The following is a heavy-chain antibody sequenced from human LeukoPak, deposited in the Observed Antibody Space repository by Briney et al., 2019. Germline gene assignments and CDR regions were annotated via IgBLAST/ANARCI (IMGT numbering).Heavy chain of an antibody. Sequence: SETLSLTCAVYTGSFRGCFWSWIRQPPGKGLEWIGEINHSGSTNYNPSLKSRVTISVDTSKNQFSLELSSVTAADTAMYYCARVVGDSGDYFDYWGQGTLVTVSS. CDR3: ARVVGDSGDYFDY. D-gene: IGHD3-3*01. J-gene: IGHJ4*02. CDR1: TGSFRGCF. V-gene: IGHV4-34*01. CDR2: INHSGST.